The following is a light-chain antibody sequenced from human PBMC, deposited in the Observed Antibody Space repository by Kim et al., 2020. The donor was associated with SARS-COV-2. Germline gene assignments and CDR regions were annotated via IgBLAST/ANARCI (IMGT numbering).Light chain of an antibody. Sequence: APGERVTHSCRASQTIGMNFLAWYQQKPGQAPRLLIYGTITRATGIPDRFRGRGSGTDFTLTISRLEPEDFAIYYCQQYETSSWTFGQGTKVDIK. J-gene: IGKJ1*01. CDR1: QTIGMNF. CDR2: GTI. CDR3: QQYETSSWT. V-gene: IGKV3-20*01.